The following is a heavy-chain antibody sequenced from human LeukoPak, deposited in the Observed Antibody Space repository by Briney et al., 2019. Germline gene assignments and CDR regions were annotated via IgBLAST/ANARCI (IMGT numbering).Heavy chain of an antibody. CDR2: IYYSGST. D-gene: IGHD3-10*01. V-gene: IGHV4-39*07. CDR3: ATLLPRLDY. Sequence: PSETLSLTCTVSGGSISSSSYYWGWIRQPPGKGLEWIGSIYYSGSTYYNPSLKSRVTISVDTSKNQFSLKLSSVTAADTAVYHCATLLPRLDYWGQGTLVTVSS. CDR1: GGSISSSSYY. J-gene: IGHJ4*02.